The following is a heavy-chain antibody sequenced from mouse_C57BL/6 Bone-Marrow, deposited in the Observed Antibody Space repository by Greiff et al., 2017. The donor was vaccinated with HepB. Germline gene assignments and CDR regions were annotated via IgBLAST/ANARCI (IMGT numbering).Heavy chain of an antibody. D-gene: IGHD1-1*01. V-gene: IGHV1-55*01. Sequence: VQLQQPGAELVKPGASVKMYCKASGYTFTSYWITWVKERPGQGLEWIGDIYPGSGSTNYNEKFKSKATLTVDTSSSTAYMQLSSLTSEDSAVYYCARGYGSSSWYFDYWGQGTTLTVSS. CDR1: GYTFTSYW. CDR2: IYPGSGST. CDR3: ARGYGSSSWYFDY. J-gene: IGHJ2*01.